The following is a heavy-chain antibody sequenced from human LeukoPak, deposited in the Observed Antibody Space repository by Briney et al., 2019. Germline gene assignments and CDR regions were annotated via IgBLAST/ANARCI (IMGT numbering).Heavy chain of an antibody. D-gene: IGHD2-2*02. CDR1: GFTFSSYA. Sequence: GGSLRLSCAASGFTFSSYAMTWVRQAPGKGLEWVSAISGSGGSTSYADSVKGRFTISRDTSKNTLSLQMNSLRVEDTAVYYCAKGIGRYLFDSWGQGTLVTVSS. J-gene: IGHJ4*02. CDR3: AKGIGRYLFDS. CDR2: ISGSGGST. V-gene: IGHV3-23*01.